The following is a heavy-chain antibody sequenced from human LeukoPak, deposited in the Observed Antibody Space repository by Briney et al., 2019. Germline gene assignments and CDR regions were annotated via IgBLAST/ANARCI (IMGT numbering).Heavy chain of an antibody. CDR1: GGSISSYY. J-gene: IGHJ4*02. CDR2: IYYSGST. CDR3: ARARTYTASYYFDY. D-gene: IGHD5-18*01. V-gene: IGHV4-59*01. Sequence: SETLSLTCTVSGGSISSYYWSWIRQPPGKGLEWIGYIYYSGSTNYNPSLKSRVTISVDTSKNQFSLKLSSVTAADTAVYYCARARTYTASYYFDYWGQGTLVTVSS.